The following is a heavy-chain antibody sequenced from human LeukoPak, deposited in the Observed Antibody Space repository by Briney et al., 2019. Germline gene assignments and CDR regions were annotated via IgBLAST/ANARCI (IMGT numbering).Heavy chain of an antibody. J-gene: IGHJ6*02. CDR2: INHSGST. V-gene: IGHV4-34*01. D-gene: IGHD6-6*01. Sequence: SETLSLTCAVYGGSFSGYSWSWIRQPPGKWLEWIGEINHSGSTNYSPSLKSRVTISVDTSKNLFPLTLTAVTAAYTALYHCARGPVLFATRYYGMDVWGQGTTVTVSS. CDR3: ARGPVLFATRYYGMDV. CDR1: GGSFSGYS.